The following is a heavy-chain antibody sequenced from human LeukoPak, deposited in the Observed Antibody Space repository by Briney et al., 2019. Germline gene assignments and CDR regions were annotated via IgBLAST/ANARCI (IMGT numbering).Heavy chain of an antibody. CDR1: GFTFSDHY. V-gene: IGHV3-72*01. D-gene: IGHD1-26*01. CDR2: SRDKANSYTT. CDR3: ARVKAESGSYYFDS. J-gene: IGHJ4*02. Sequence: GGSLRLSCAASGFTFSDHYMDWVRQAPGKGLEWVGRSRDKANSYTTEYAASVEGRFTVSRDDSKKSLYLQMDSLKSEDTAVYYCARVKAESGSYYFDSWGQGTLVTVSS.